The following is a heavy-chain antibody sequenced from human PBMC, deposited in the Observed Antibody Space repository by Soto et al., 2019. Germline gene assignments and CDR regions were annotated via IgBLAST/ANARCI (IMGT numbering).Heavy chain of an antibody. Sequence: SETLSLTCTVSDGSISSSSYYWGWIRQPPGKGLEWIGSIYYSGSTYYNPSLKSRVTISVDTSKNQFSLKLSSVTAADTAVYYCARRGFTTLDYWGQGTLVTVSS. CDR3: ARRGFTTLDY. CDR1: DGSISSSSYY. V-gene: IGHV4-39*01. D-gene: IGHD3-3*01. J-gene: IGHJ4*02. CDR2: IYYSGST.